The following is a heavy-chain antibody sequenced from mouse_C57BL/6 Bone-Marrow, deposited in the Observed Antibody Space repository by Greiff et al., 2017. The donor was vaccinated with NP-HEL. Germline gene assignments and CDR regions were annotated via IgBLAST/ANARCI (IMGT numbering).Heavy chain of an antibody. Sequence: VQLQQPGAELVKPGASVKLSCKASGYTFTSYWMHWVKQRPGQGLEWIGMIHPNSGSTNYNEKFKSKATLTVDKSSSTAYMQLSSLTSEDSAVYYCARIHGGFAYWGQGTLVTVSA. CDR1: GYTFTSYW. CDR2: IHPNSGST. CDR3: ARIHGGFAY. J-gene: IGHJ3*01. V-gene: IGHV1-64*01.